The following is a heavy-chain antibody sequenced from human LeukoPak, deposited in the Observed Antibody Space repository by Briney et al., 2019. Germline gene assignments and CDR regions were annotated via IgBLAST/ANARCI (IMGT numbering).Heavy chain of an antibody. CDR3: ARGRFGELPIDY. CDR2: IYYSGST. V-gene: IGHV4-39*07. J-gene: IGHJ4*02. CDR1: GGSISSSSYY. D-gene: IGHD3-10*01. Sequence: PSETLSLTCTVSGGSISSSSYYWGWIRQPPGKGLEWIGSIYYSGSTYYNPSLKSRVTISVDTSKNQFSLKLSSVTAADTAVYYCARGRFGELPIDYWGQGTLVTVSS.